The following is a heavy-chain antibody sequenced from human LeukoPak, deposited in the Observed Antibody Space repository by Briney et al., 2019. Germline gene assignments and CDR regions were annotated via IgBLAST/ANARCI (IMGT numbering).Heavy chain of an antibody. V-gene: IGHV1-69*13. Sequence: SVKVSCKASGVTLINHSIHWVRQAPGQGLEWVGRTVPVFATTAYAQKFQGRVTITADESTSTVHMELSSLTSEDTAVYYCARPYGSGNYINLGPDFWGQGTLVTVSA. J-gene: IGHJ4*02. CDR1: GVTLINHS. CDR3: ARPYGSGNYINLGPDF. CDR2: TVPVFATT. D-gene: IGHD3-10*01.